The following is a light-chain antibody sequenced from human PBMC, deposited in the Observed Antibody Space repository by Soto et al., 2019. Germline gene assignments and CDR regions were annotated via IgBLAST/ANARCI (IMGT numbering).Light chain of an antibody. CDR1: SDDIGANNY. CDR2: EAA. V-gene: IGLV2-14*01. CDR3: ACYTSASTLV. J-gene: IGLJ2*01. Sequence: QSALTQPASVSGSPGQSITISCTGTSDDIGANNYVSWYQHHPGKAPQILIYEAANRPSGISHRFSGSKSGNTASLTISGLLVEDEADSFGACYTSASTLVFGGGTKRTV.